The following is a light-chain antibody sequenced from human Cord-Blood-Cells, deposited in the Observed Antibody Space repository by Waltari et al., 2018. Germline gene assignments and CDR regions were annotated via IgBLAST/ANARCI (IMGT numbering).Light chain of an antibody. CDR3: AAWDDSLSGWV. CDR2: RNN. J-gene: IGLJ3*02. CDR1: SSNIGSNY. Sequence: QSVLTQPPSASGTPGQRVTISCSGSSSNIGSNYVYWYQKLPGTAPKLPIYRNNRRPSGVPDRFAGSKSGTSASLAISGLRSEDEADYYCAAWDDSLSGWVFGGGTKLTVL. V-gene: IGLV1-47*01.